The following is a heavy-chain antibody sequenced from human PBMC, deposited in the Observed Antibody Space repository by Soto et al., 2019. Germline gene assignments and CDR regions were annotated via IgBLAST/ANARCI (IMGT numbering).Heavy chain of an antibody. V-gene: IGHV5-51*01. CDR1: GYSFTSYW. CDR3: ARRFDFWSGSGSYYYGLDV. D-gene: IGHD3-3*01. Sequence: GESLKISCKGSGYSFTSYWIVWVRQIPGKGLEWMGIIYPADSDTRYSPSFQGQVTISADKSISTAYLQWSSLKASDTAMYYCARRFDFWSGSGSYYYGLDVWGQGTTVTVSS. J-gene: IGHJ6*02. CDR2: IYPADSDT.